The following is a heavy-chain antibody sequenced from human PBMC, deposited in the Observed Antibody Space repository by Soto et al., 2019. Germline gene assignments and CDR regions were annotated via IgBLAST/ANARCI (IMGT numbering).Heavy chain of an antibody. CDR3: ARDWAAAGPFDY. CDR2: FDPEDGET. V-gene: IGHV1-24*01. CDR1: GYTLTELS. D-gene: IGHD6-13*01. Sequence: ASVKVSCKVSGYTLTELSMHWVRQAPGKGLEWMGGFDPEDGETIYAQKFQGRVTMTEDTSISTAYMELRSLRSDDTAVYYCARDWAAAGPFDYWGQGTLVTVSS. J-gene: IGHJ4*02.